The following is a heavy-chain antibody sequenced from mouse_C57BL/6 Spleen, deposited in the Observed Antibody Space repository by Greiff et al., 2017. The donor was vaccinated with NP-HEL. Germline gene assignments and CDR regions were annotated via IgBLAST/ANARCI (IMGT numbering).Heavy chain of an antibody. CDR2: IDPENGDT. Sequence: EVQLQESGAELVRPGASVKLSCTASGFNIKDDYMHWVKQRPEQGLEWIGWIDPENGDTEYASKFQGKATITADTSSNTAYLQLSSLTSEDTAVYYCTTGAMDYWGQGTSVTVSS. V-gene: IGHV14-4*01. CDR3: TTGAMDY. CDR1: GFNIKDDY. J-gene: IGHJ4*01.